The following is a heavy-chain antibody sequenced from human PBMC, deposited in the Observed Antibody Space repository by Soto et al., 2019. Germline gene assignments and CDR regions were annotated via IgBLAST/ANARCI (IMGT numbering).Heavy chain of an antibody. V-gene: IGHV3-9*01. CDR3: VKDESINWYSGHFRH. Sequence: PGGSLRLLCVASGFTCDDYAVHGVRQVRGKGLEWVSGINWNSGSIGYGDSVKGRFAISRDNAKNSLHLQMNSLSAEDTAFYYCVKDESINWYSGHFRHWGQGTLVTVSS. J-gene: IGHJ1*01. D-gene: IGHD6-13*01. CDR1: GFTCDDYA. CDR2: INWNSGSI.